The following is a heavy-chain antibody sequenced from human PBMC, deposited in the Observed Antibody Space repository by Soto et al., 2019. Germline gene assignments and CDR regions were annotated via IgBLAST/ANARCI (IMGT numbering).Heavy chain of an antibody. J-gene: IGHJ4*02. V-gene: IGHV1-18*01. Sequence: ASVKVSCKASGYTFTSFGISWVRQAPGQGLEWMGWISAHKGNTNYVQKFQGRVTMTTDTSTSTAYMELRSLRSDDTAVYYCARAPCTTVAPVDYWGQGTLVTVSS. CDR1: GYTFTSFG. CDR2: ISAHKGNT. D-gene: IGHD1-1*01. CDR3: ARAPCTTVAPVDY.